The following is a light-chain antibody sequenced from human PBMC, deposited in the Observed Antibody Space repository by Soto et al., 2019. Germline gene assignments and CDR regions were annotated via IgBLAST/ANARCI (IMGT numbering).Light chain of an antibody. Sequence: QSVLTQPPSASGTPGQRVTISCSGSSSNVGSNYIWWYQQFPGTAPKLLIYSNNQRPSGVPDRFSGSKSGTSASLAITGLRSEDEADYYCAAWDDSLSAWVFGGGTKLTVL. CDR1: SSNVGSNY. CDR3: AAWDDSLSAWV. CDR2: SNN. J-gene: IGLJ3*02. V-gene: IGLV1-47*02.